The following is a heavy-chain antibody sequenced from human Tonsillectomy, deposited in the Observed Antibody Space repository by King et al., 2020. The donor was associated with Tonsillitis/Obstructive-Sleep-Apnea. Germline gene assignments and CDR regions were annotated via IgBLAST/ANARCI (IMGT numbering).Heavy chain of an antibody. V-gene: IGHV4-59*01. CDR3: ARDXXXEAXGDAFDX. CDR1: GGSISSXY. J-gene: IGHJ3*01. Sequence: QLQESGPGLVKPSETLSLTCTVSGGSISSXYWSWIRQPPGKGLEWIGYIYYSGSTNYNPSVKSRVTISVDTSKNQFSLKLTSVTAADTAVYYCARDXXXEAXGDAFDXWGXGTMVTVS. CDR2: IYYSGST. D-gene: IGHD5-24*01.